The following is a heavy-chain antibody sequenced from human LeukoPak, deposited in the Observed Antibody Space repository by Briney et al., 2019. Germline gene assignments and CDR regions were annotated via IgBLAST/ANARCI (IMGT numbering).Heavy chain of an antibody. CDR3: ARDLARAGTTDPFVK. CDR2: ISGSSDYR. D-gene: IGHD1-7*01. CDR1: GFTFSSYS. V-gene: IGHV3-21*01. Sequence: GGSLRLSCAASGFTFSSYSFNWVRQASGKGLKWVSSISGSSDYRSYADPVKGRFTISRDNAKNSLYLQMNSLRAEDTAVYYCARDLARAGTTDPFVKWGQGTLVTVSS. J-gene: IGHJ4*02.